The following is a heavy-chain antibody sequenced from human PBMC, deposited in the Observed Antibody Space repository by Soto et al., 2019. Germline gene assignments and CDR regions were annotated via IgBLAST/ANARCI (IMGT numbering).Heavy chain of an antibody. Sequence: GGSLRLSCAASGFTFSSYAMNWVRQAPGKGLEWVSAISGSGGRTYYVDSVKGRFTISRDNSRNTLYLQMNSLRAEDTAVYYCAKDPEVVVTAPDYWGQGTLVTVSS. D-gene: IGHD2-21*02. CDR3: AKDPEVVVTAPDY. CDR1: GFTFSSYA. V-gene: IGHV3-23*01. J-gene: IGHJ4*02. CDR2: ISGSGGRT.